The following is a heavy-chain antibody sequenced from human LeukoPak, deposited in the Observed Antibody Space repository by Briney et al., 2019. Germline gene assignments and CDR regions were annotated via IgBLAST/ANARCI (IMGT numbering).Heavy chain of an antibody. CDR2: INPSGGST. D-gene: IGHD4-17*01. J-gene: IGHJ4*02. Sequence: ASVKVSCKASGYTFTGYYMHWVRQAPGQGLEWMGIINPSGGSTSYAQKFQGRVTMTRDMSTSTVYMELSSLRSEDTAVYYCARSGYGDHLDYWGQGTLVTVSS. V-gene: IGHV1-46*01. CDR3: ARSGYGDHLDY. CDR1: GYTFTGYY.